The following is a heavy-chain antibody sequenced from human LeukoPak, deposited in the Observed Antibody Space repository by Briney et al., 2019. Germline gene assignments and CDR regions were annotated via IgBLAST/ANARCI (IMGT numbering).Heavy chain of an antibody. CDR2: MYTGGGR. J-gene: IGHJ4*02. CDR1: GFSVSNYY. D-gene: IGHD2-21*02. CDR3: TRGQSYCGADCYSD. Sequence: GGSLRLSCAASGFSVSNYYMSWVRQAPGKGLEWVSVMYTGGGRYYGDSVKGRFTISRDNSKNTVFLQMNSLRVEDTALYYCTRGQSYCGADCYSDWGQGTLVTVSS. V-gene: IGHV3-66*01.